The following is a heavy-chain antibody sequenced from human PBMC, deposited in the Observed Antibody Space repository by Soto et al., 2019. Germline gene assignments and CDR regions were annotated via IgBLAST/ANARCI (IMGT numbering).Heavy chain of an antibody. V-gene: IGHV4-59*01. CDR1: GGPISSYY. CDR2: IYYSGST. J-gene: IGHJ4*02. Sequence: QVQLQESGPGLVKPSETLSLNCTVSGGPISSYYWSWIRQSPGKGLEWIGYIYYSGSTNYNPSLMSRVTISVDTSKNQFSLELSSVTAADTDVYYCARGSSGWPPRLDYWGQGTLVTVSS. D-gene: IGHD6-19*01. CDR3: ARGSSGWPPRLDY.